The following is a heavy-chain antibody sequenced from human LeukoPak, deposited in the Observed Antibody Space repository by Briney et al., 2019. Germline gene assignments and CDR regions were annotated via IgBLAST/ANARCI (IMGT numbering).Heavy chain of an antibody. CDR2: INPNSGGT. V-gene: IGHV1-2*02. J-gene: IGHJ3*02. CDR1: GYTFTGYY. Sequence: GASVKVSCKASGYTFTGYYMHWVRQAPGQGLEWMGWINPNSGGTNYAQKFQGRVTMTRDTSISTAYMELSRLRSDDTAVYYCARDLKVTPDAFDIWGQGTMVTVSS. D-gene: IGHD2-21*02. CDR3: ARDLKVTPDAFDI.